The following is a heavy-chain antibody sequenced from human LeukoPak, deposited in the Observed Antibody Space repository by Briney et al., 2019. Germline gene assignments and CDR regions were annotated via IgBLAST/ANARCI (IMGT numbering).Heavy chain of an antibody. V-gene: IGHV1-2*02. Sequence: ASVKVSCKTSGYIFIDYYIQWVRQAPGQGPEWMGWINPNSGGTDHAQKFQGKVTMTRDTSISTAYMELTRLRSDDTAIYYCARRALGTYSPIDYWGQGTLVTVSS. CDR1: GYIFIDYY. J-gene: IGHJ4*02. CDR3: ARRALGTYSPIDY. D-gene: IGHD3-10*01. CDR2: INPNSGGT.